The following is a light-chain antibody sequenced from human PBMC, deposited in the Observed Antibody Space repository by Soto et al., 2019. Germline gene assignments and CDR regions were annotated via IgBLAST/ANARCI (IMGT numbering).Light chain of an antibody. CDR2: GAS. CDR1: QTITSN. CDR3: QQYSSWVT. Sequence: EILMTQSPVTLSLSPGDTATLSCRASQTITSNLAWYQQKPGQPPRLLIYGASTRATGIPARFSGGGSGTEFTLTITNLQSEDFAVYYCQQYSSWVTFGGGTQLEI. J-gene: IGKJ4*01. V-gene: IGKV3-15*01.